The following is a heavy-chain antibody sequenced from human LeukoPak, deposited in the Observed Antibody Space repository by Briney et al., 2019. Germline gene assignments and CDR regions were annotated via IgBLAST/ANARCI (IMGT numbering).Heavy chain of an antibody. Sequence: GGSLRLSCAASGFIFSNYGMHWVRQAPGKGLEWVAFIRFDGTNKYYADSVKGRFTISRDNSKSTLYLQMNSLRAEDTAVYYCARDRWRYHAFDIWGQGTMVTVSS. CDR1: GFIFSNYG. CDR2: IRFDGTNK. D-gene: IGHD1-1*01. J-gene: IGHJ3*02. V-gene: IGHV3-30*02. CDR3: ARDRWRYHAFDI.